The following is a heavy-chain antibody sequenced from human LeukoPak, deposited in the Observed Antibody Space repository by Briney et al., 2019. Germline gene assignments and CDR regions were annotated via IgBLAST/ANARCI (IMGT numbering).Heavy chain of an antibody. D-gene: IGHD4-17*01. J-gene: IGHJ4*02. Sequence: SETLSLTCTVSGGSVSSSTYYWGWIRQPPGKGLEWIGSIYYGGSTYYNPSLNSRATVSVDTSKNQFSLKLSSVSAADTAVYYCARRTYYGDFDYWGQGTLVTVSS. CDR1: GGSVSSSTYY. CDR3: ARRTYYGDFDY. CDR2: IYYGGST. V-gene: IGHV4-39*01.